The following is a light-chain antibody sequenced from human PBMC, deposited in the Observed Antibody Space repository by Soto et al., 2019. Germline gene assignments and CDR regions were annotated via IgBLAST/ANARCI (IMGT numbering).Light chain of an antibody. CDR3: QQYGTSPRT. CDR1: QSLSSNH. J-gene: IGKJ2*01. Sequence: EIVLTQSPGTLSLSPGERATLSCRASQSLSSNHLAWYQQKPGQAPRLLIYGASRRATGIPDRFSGSGSGTDCTLTISRLEPEDFTVYYCQQYGTSPRTFGPGTKLEIK. V-gene: IGKV3-20*01. CDR2: GAS.